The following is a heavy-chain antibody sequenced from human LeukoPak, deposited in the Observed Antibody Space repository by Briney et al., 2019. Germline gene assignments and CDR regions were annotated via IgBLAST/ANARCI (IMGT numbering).Heavy chain of an antibody. CDR2: IYPGDSDT. J-gene: IGHJ4*02. CDR1: GCSFINYW. D-gene: IGHD2-15*01. Sequence: GESPKISCRGSGCSFINYWIGWVRQMPGKGREGMGSIYPGDSDTRYSPSFRGQVTISADKSISTAYLQWSSLKASDTAMYYCARSPLGYCSGNSCSYFEYWGQGTLVTVSS. CDR3: ARSPLGYCSGNSCSYFEY. V-gene: IGHV5-51*01.